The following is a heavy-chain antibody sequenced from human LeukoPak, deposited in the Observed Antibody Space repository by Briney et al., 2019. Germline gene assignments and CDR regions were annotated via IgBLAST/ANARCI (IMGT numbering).Heavy chain of an antibody. D-gene: IGHD6-19*01. CDR2: IYYSGST. V-gene: IGHV4-59*01. CDR3: ARGSGWSPFYFDY. CDR1: GGSISSYY. Sequence: SETLSLTCTVSGGSISSYYWSWIRQPPGKGLEWIGYIYYSGSTNYNPSLKSRVTISVDTSKNQFSLKLSSVTAADTAVYHCARGSGWSPFYFDYWGQGTLVTVSS. J-gene: IGHJ4*02.